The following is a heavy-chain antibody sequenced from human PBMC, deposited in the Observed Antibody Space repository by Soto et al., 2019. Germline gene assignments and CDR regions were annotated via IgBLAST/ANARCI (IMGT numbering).Heavy chain of an antibody. Sequence: QVQLVQSGAEVKKPGASMKVSCKASGYTFTSYYMHWVRQAPGQGLEWMGVINPSGGGTSYAQKFQGRGTMTRGTSTSTVYMARSSLSSGDGAVYYCARSRLMVYDAFDIWGQGTMVTVSS. V-gene: IGHV1-46*01. CDR3: ARSRLMVYDAFDI. J-gene: IGHJ3*02. D-gene: IGHD2-8*01. CDR1: GYTFTSYY. CDR2: INPSGGGT.